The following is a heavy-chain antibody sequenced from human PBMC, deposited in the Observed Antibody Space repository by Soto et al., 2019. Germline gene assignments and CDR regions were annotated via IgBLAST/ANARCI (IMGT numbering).Heavy chain of an antibody. CDR3: ARRQSSSWYGL. D-gene: IGHD6-13*01. CDR2: IYYSGST. Sequence: PSKTLSLTCTVSGGSISSSSYYWGWIRQPPGKGLEWIGSIYYSGSTYYNPSLKSRVTISVDTSKNQFSLKLSSVTAADTAVYYCARRQSSSWYGLWGQGTLVT. J-gene: IGHJ4*02. CDR1: GGSISSSSYY. V-gene: IGHV4-39*01.